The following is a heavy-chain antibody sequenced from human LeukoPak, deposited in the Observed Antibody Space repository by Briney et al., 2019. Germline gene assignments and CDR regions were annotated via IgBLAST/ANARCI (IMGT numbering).Heavy chain of an antibody. CDR1: GFTFSSYW. Sequence: GGSLRLPCAASGFTFSSYWMSWVRQAPGKGLEWVANIKQGGNEKYYVHSVKGRFTISRDNAKSSLYLQMNNLRAEDTAIYYCAREGQQVVPSYYYYYMDVWGKGTTVTVSS. CDR2: IKQGGNEK. J-gene: IGHJ6*03. D-gene: IGHD6-6*01. CDR3: AREGQQVVPSYYYYYMDV. V-gene: IGHV3-7*01.